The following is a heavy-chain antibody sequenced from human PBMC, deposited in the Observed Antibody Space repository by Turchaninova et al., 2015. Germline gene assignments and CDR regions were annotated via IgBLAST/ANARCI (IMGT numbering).Heavy chain of an antibody. V-gene: IGHV2-5*02. CDR3: THRRQKGDSYGY. D-gene: IGHD5-18*01. CDR1: GFSFTTTGVG. J-gene: IGHJ4*02. CDR2: IYWEDDK. Sequence: QITLKESGPTLVKPTQTLTLTCTVSGFSFTTTGVGVGWIRQPPGKALEWLALIYWEDDKRYRPSLKSRLNITKDTSKNQVLLTMTNMDPVDTATYYCTHRRQKGDSYGYWGQGVLVTVSS.